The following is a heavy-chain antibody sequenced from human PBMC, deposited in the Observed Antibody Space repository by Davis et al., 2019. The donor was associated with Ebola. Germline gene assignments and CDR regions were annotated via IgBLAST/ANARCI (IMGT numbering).Heavy chain of an antibody. V-gene: IGHV3-7*01. Sequence: GESLKISCAASGFTFSSYWMSWVRQAPGKGLEWAANIKQDGSEKYYVDSVKGRFTISRDNAKNSLYLQMNSLRAEDTAVYYCARKAGFDYWGQGTLVTVSS. CDR1: GFTFSSYW. CDR2: IKQDGSEK. J-gene: IGHJ4*02. D-gene: IGHD6-25*01. CDR3: ARKAGFDY.